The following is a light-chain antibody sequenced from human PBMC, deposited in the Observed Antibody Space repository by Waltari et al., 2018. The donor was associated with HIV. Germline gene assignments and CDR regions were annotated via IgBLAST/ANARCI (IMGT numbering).Light chain of an antibody. V-gene: IGKV3-11*01. CDR1: QSVSFY. CDR2: HAS. J-gene: IGKJ2*01. CDR3: QQRSNWPPKYT. Sequence: QSPATLSLSPGERATLSCRASQSVSFYLAWYQQKPGQAPRLLIYHASNRATGIPARFSGSGSGTDFTLTINSLKPEDFAVYYCQQRSNWPPKYTFGQGTKLEIK.